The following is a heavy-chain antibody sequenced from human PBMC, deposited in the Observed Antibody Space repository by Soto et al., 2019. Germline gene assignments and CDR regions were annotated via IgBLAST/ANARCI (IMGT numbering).Heavy chain of an antibody. CDR3: ARPHYSGWPPDY. Sequence: SVKVSCKASGGTFSSYAISWVRQAPGQGLEWMGGIIPIFGTANYAQKFQGRVTITADESTSTAYMELSSLRSEDTAMYYCARPHYSGWPPDYWGQGTLVTVSS. CDR1: GGTFSSYA. CDR2: IIPIFGTA. J-gene: IGHJ4*02. D-gene: IGHD6-19*01. V-gene: IGHV1-69*13.